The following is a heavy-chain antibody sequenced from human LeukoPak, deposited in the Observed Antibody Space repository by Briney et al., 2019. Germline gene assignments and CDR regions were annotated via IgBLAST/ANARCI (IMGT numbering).Heavy chain of an antibody. CDR1: GFTFSNYG. J-gene: IGHJ4*02. V-gene: IGHV3-30*02. Sequence: GGSLRLSCAASGFTFSNYGMHWVRQAPGKGLEWVAFIRSDGSTKYYADSVKGRFTISRDNSKNTLYLQMNSLRAEDTAVYYCAKGVPPPDYYDYWGQGTLVTVSS. CDR3: AKGVPPPDYYDY. CDR2: IRSDGSTK.